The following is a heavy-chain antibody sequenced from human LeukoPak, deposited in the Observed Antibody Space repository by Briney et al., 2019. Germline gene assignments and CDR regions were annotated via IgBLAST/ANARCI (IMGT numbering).Heavy chain of an antibody. J-gene: IGHJ4*02. V-gene: IGHV4-39*01. CDR2: IYYNGST. D-gene: IGHD2-2*01. Sequence: SETLSLTCTVSGGSISSSSYYWGWIRQPPGKGLGWIGSIYYNGSTYYNPSLKRLVTISGDTSKNQFSLKLSSVTAADTAVYYCARHGRLIVVVPAAMYYFDYWGQGTLVTVSS. CDR3: ARHGRLIVVVPAAMYYFDY. CDR1: GGSISSSSYY.